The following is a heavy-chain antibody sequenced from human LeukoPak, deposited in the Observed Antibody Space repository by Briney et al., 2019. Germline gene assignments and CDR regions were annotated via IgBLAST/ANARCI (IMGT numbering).Heavy chain of an antibody. D-gene: IGHD2-2*01. J-gene: IGHJ4*02. V-gene: IGHV1-58*01. Sequence: SVKVSCKASGFTFSSSAVRWVRQARGQRLEWIGWIVVGSGYTNYAQKFQERVTIIRDMSTSTAYMELSSLRSEDTAVYYCAAVCSSTSCYTPFDYWGQGTLDTVSS. CDR2: IVVGSGYT. CDR3: AAVCSSTSCYTPFDY. CDR1: GFTFSSSA.